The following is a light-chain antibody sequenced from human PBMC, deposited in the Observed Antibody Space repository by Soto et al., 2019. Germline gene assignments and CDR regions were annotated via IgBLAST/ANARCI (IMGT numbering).Light chain of an antibody. J-gene: IGKJ1*01. Sequence: EIVLTQSPGTLSLSPGERASLSCRASQSVGNNYLAWYQQKPGQAPRLLIFGASSRATGIPDRFSGSGSGPDFPLTIRRLEPGDFAVYPCQQYAGSLPLTFGHGPKVEIK. CDR2: GAS. CDR1: QSVGNNY. V-gene: IGKV3-20*01. CDR3: QQYAGSLPLT.